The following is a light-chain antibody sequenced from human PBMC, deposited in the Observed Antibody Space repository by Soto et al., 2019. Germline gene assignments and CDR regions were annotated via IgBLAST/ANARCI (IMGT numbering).Light chain of an antibody. V-gene: IGKV1-39*01. CDR1: QNVDSH. Sequence: DIQMTQSPSSLSASVGDRVTISCRASQNVDSHLTWLQQKPGQAPSLLVYRGFTLQTGVPSRFSAGSSGTAFTLTIDNVHPEDFATYFCQQTFSTPYSFGQGTKLEI. CDR3: QQTFSTPYS. CDR2: RGF. J-gene: IGKJ2*01.